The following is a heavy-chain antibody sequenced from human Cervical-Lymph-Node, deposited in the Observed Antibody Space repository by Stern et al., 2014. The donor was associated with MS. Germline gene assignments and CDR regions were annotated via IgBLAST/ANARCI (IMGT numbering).Heavy chain of an antibody. CDR1: GDTFTSYA. Sequence: VQLVESGAEVKQPGSSVKVSCKASGDTFTSYAISWVRQAPGQGLEWMGWIIPIFGPANNAQKFQGRVTITADKSTSTVYMELRSLRSDDTAVYYCARGLSWVAVPDYYGMDVWGQGTTVTVSS. J-gene: IGHJ6*02. V-gene: IGHV1-69*06. CDR3: ARGLSWVAVPDYYGMDV. CDR2: IIPIFGPA. D-gene: IGHD2-15*01.